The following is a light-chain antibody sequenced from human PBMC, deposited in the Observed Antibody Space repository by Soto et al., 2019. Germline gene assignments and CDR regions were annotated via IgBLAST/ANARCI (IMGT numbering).Light chain of an antibody. J-gene: IGLJ1*01. Sequence: QSVLTQPPSVSGAPGQRVTISCTGSSSNIGAGYDVHWYHQLPGTAPKLLIYGNSHRPSGVPDRFSGSKSGTSASLAITGLQAEDEADYYCQSYDSSLSGYVFGTGTKVTVL. V-gene: IGLV1-40*01. CDR3: QSYDSSLSGYV. CDR2: GNS. CDR1: SSNIGAGYD.